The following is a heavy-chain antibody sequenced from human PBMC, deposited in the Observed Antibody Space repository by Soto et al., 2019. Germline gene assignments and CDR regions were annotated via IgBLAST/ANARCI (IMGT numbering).Heavy chain of an antibody. CDR2: IYYSGST. D-gene: IGHD1-26*01. CDR3: ARGGIPPSGYGIAYAMDV. J-gene: IGHJ6*02. V-gene: IGHV4-39*01. Sequence: SETLSLTCTVSGVSISGSRYYWGWIRQPPGRGLEWIGNIYYSGSTYYTPALKSRVTLSVDTSKNQFSLNLNSVTAADTAEYYCARGGIPPSGYGIAYAMDVWGQGTTVTVSS. CDR1: GVSISGSRYY.